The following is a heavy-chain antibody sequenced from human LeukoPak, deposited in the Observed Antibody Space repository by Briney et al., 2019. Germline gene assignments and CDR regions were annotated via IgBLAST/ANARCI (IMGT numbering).Heavy chain of an antibody. CDR3: ATDIYCSSTSCYKGY. Sequence: ASVKVSCKVSGYTLTELSMHWVRQALGKGLEWMGGFDPEDGETIYAQKFQGRVTMTEDTSTDTAYMELSSPRSEDTAVYYCATDIYCSSTSCYKGYWGQGTLVTVSS. CDR1: GYTLTELS. J-gene: IGHJ4*02. V-gene: IGHV1-24*01. CDR2: FDPEDGET. D-gene: IGHD2-2*02.